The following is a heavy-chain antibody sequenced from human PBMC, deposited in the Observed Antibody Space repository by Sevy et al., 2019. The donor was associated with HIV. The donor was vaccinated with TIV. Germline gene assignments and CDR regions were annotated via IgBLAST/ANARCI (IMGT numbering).Heavy chain of an antibody. CDR1: GFTFSSYW. CDR2: INSDGGST. J-gene: IGHJ5*02. Sequence: GGSLRLSCAASGFTFSSYWMHWVRQAPGKGLVWVSRINSDGGSTSYADSVKARVAISGGNAKSTLYRQMNSLRAEDTAVYYCARDEERPTYCGGDCYSGWFDPWGQGTLVTVSS. D-gene: IGHD2-21*02. CDR3: ARDEERPTYCGGDCYSGWFDP. V-gene: IGHV3-74*01.